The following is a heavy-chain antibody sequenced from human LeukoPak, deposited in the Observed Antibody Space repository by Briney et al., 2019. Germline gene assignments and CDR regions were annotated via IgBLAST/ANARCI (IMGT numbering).Heavy chain of an antibody. D-gene: IGHD3-10*01. CDR2: INYSGST. V-gene: IGHV4-39*01. Sequence: SETLSLTCTVSGGSVSSTTYYWSWIRQPPGKGLEWIASINYSGSTYSNPSLKSRVTISVNTSENQYSLKLSSVTAEDTAVYYCARYVVYGSGKYYFDYWGQGTLVTASS. CDR3: ARYVVYGSGKYYFDY. CDR1: GGSVSSTTYY. J-gene: IGHJ4*02.